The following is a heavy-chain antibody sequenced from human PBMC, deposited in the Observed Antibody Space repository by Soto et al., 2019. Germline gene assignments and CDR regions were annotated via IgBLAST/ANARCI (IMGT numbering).Heavy chain of an antibody. CDR1: GGSFSGYY. CDR2: INHSGST. CDR3: ARGRGYGGTSWYYYGMDV. Sequence: QVQLQQWGAGLLKPSETLSLTCAVYGGSFSGYYWSWIRQPPGQGLEWIGEINHSGSTNYNPSLKSRVTISVDTSKNQFSLKLSSVTAADTAVYYCARGRGYGGTSWYYYGMDVWGQGTTVTVSS. V-gene: IGHV4-34*01. J-gene: IGHJ6*02. D-gene: IGHD2-15*01.